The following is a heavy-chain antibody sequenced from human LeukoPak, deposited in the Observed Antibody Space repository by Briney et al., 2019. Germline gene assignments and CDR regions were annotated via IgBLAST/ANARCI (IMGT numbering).Heavy chain of an antibody. Sequence: PGGSLRGSWVASGFTVSSDRMNWVRQAPGKGLEWVSTIYSGSDYIYYADSVKGRFTISRDNAKNSLYLQMNSLRAEDTAIYYCARDLPVSGAYHQFDSWGQGTLVTVSS. CDR3: ARDLPVSGAYHQFDS. D-gene: IGHD4/OR15-4a*01. V-gene: IGHV3-21*01. CDR2: IYSGSDYI. CDR1: GFTVSSDR. J-gene: IGHJ4*02.